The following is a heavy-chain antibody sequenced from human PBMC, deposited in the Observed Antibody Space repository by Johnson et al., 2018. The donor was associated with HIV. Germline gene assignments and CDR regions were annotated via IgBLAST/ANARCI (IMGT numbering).Heavy chain of an antibody. CDR1: GFTFDDYG. CDR2: ITWNSGIT. D-gene: IGHD1-26*01. V-gene: IGHV3-20*04. Sequence: VQLVESGGGVVRPGGSLRLSCVASGFTFDDYGMSWVRQAPGKGLEWVSSITWNSGITGYADSVKGRFTISRDNSKNTLYLQMNSLRAEDTAVYYCAKRHGPIVGATHDAFDIWGQGTMVTVSS. CDR3: AKRHGPIVGATHDAFDI. J-gene: IGHJ3*02.